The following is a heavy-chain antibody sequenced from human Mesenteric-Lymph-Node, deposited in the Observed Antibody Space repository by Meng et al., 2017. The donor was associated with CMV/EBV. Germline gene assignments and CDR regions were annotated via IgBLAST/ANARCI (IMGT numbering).Heavy chain of an antibody. D-gene: IGHD3-10*01. Sequence: GESLKISCAASGFTFSNFYMHWVRQAPGKGLVWVSRINSDQSSTTYAESVKGRFTISRDNSKNKVYLHMNSLRTEDTAVYYCAKDPSELWGQGTLVTVSS. CDR2: INSDQSST. J-gene: IGHJ4*02. CDR1: GFTFSNFY. V-gene: IGHV3-74*01. CDR3: AKDPSEL.